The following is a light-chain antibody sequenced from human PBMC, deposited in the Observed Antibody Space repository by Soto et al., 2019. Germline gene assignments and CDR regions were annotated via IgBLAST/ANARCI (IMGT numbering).Light chain of an antibody. CDR2: DVS. CDR1: PSVSGSN. J-gene: IGKJ1*01. CDR3: QQRSNWPQT. V-gene: IGKV3-11*01. Sequence: EIVLTQSPGTLSLSPGERATLSCRASPSVSGSNLAWYQQKPGQAPRLLIYDVSNRATGIPARFSGSGSGTDFTLTISSLEPEDFAVYYCQQRSNWPQTFGQGTKVDIK.